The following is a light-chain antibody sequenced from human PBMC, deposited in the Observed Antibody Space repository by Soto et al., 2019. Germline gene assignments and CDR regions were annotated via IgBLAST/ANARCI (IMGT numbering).Light chain of an antibody. V-gene: IGKV3-11*01. CDR1: QSVSSSY. Sequence: LKPSTTTLALSPGESAPLSFRAIQSVSSSYLAWYQQKPGQAPRLLISDASNRATGIPVRFSGSGSGADFTLTISSLEPEDFAVYYCQQRSNWPPITFGQ. CDR2: DAS. CDR3: QQRSNWPPIT. J-gene: IGKJ5*01.